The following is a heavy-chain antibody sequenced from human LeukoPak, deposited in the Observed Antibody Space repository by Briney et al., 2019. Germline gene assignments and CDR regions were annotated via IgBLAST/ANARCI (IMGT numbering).Heavy chain of an antibody. D-gene: IGHD3-10*01. V-gene: IGHV3-11*03. CDR3: ASLVRQFTGAFDI. J-gene: IGHJ3*02. Sequence: KPGGSLRLSCAASGFSFSDYYMTWIRQAPGKGLEWLTYISTSSSDTRYADSVKGRFTIARDDAKKSLYLQMESLRAEDTALYYCASLVRQFTGAFDIWGQGTMVTVSS. CDR1: GFSFSDYY. CDR2: ISTSSSDT.